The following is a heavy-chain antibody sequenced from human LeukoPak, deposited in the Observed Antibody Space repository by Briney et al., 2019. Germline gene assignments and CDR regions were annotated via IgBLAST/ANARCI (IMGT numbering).Heavy chain of an antibody. CDR1: GFTFSDYY. Sequence: PGGSLRLSCAASGFTFSDYYMSWIRQAPGKGLEWVSSISSSSSYIYYADSVKGRFTISRDNAKNSLYLQMNSLRAEDTAVYYCARAEIGLHMDVWGKGTTVTVSS. D-gene: IGHD3-22*01. CDR3: ARAEIGLHMDV. CDR2: ISSSSSYI. V-gene: IGHV3-11*06. J-gene: IGHJ6*03.